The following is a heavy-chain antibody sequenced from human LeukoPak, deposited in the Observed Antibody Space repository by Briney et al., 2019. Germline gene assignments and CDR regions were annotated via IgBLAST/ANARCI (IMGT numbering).Heavy chain of an antibody. CDR1: GASIINYH. CDR2: IHGRGAT. V-gene: IGHV4-4*07. CDR3: AREDSAAYCTSANCLGFDY. D-gene: IGHD2-2*01. Sequence: PSETLSLTCTVSGASIINYHWSWIRQSAGKGLEWIGRIHGRGATDYSPSLRSRVSISVDKSKSRFSLKLSSVTAADTAIYYCAREDSAAYCTSANCLGFDYWGQGSLVIVSP. J-gene: IGHJ4*02.